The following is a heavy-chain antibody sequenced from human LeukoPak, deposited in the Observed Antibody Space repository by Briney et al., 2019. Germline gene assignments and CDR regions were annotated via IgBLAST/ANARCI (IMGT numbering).Heavy chain of an antibody. D-gene: IGHD4-11*01. CDR1: GFTFSTYT. V-gene: IGHV3-23*01. CDR3: AKVPGMTTAPK. Sequence: GGPLRLSCAASGFTFSTYTIPWARQAPGKGLKGFSPIIGSGVNTYYADSVRGRFPIPKDSPKNTLYLQMNSLRADDTAIYYCAKVPGMTTAPKWGQGTLVTVSS. J-gene: IGHJ4*02. CDR2: IIGSGVNT.